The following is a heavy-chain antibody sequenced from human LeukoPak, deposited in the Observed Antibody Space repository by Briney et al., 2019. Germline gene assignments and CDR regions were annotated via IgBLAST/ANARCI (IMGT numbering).Heavy chain of an antibody. CDR3: AKDQTTVVTGFDY. CDR2: ISGSGGST. J-gene: IGHJ4*02. CDR1: GFTFSSYG. V-gene: IGHV3-23*01. Sequence: GGTLRLSCAASGFTFSSYGMSWVRQAPGKGLEWVSAISGSGGSTYYADSVKGRFTISRDNSKNTLYLQMNSLRAEDTAVYYCAKDQTTVVTGFDYWGQGTLVTVSS. D-gene: IGHD4-23*01.